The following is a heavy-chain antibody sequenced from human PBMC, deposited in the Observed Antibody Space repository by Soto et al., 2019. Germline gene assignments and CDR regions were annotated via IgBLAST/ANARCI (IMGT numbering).Heavy chain of an antibody. CDR2: IYFSGSS. CDR3: ARLSFSYDVLPGYVWGGLDV. Sequence: QLHLQETGPGLVKPSETLSLTCTVSGDSITSNSCLWAWILQPPGKGLEWIGRIYFSGSSYSNPSITSRVSISVDTYKTQYSLKLTSETAEETSTYYCARLSFSYDVLPGYVWGGLDVWGQGTTVIVSS. CDR1: GDSITSNSCL. J-gene: IGHJ6*02. D-gene: IGHD3-9*01. V-gene: IGHV4-39*01.